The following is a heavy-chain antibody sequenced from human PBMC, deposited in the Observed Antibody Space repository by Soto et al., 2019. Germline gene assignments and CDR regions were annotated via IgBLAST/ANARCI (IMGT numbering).Heavy chain of an antibody. J-gene: IGHJ4*02. CDR2: ISSNGGST. CDR3: VKDESDFWSGYPLDY. CDR1: GFTFSSYA. D-gene: IGHD3-3*01. V-gene: IGHV3-64D*06. Sequence: PVGSLRLSCSASGFTFSSYAMHWFRQAPGKGLEYVSAISSNGGSTYYADSVKGRFTISRDNSKNTLYLQMSSLRAEDTAVYYCVKDESDFWSGYPLDYWGQGTLVTVSS.